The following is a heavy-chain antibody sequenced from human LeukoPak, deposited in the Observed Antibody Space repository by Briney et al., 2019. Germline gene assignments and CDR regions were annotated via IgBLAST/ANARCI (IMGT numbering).Heavy chain of an antibody. CDR1: GGTFSSYA. V-gene: IGHV1-69*13. J-gene: IGHJ4*02. Sequence: GASVKASCKASGGTFSSYAISWVRQAPGQGLEWMGGIIPIFGTANYAQKFQGRVTITADESTSTAYMELSSLRSEDTAVYYCARDRDGLNGDYDGFDYWGQGTLVTVSS. CDR3: ARDRDGLNGDYDGFDY. CDR2: IIPIFGTA. D-gene: IGHD4-17*01.